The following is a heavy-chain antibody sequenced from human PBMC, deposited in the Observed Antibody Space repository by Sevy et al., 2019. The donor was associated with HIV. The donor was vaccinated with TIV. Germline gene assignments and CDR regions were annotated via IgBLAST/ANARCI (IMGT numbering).Heavy chain of an antibody. D-gene: IGHD3-10*01. J-gene: IGHJ4*02. CDR3: AISPTYYYGSGSDPAIDY. V-gene: IGHV3-11*04. Sequence: GGSLRLSCAASGFTFSDYYMSWIRQAPGKGLEWVSYISSSGSTIYYADSVKGRFTISRDNAKNSLYLQMNSLRAEDTAVYYCAISPTYYYGSGSDPAIDYSGQGTVVTVSS. CDR1: GFTFSDYY. CDR2: ISSSGSTI.